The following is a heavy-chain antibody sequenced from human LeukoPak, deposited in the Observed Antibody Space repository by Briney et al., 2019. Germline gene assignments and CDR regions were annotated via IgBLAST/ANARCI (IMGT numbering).Heavy chain of an antibody. J-gene: IGHJ4*02. CDR3: ARNVDSGFDY. V-gene: IGHV1-46*01. Sequence: ASVKVSCKASGYTFTTYYIHWVRQAPGQGLEWMGMINPSGGSTSYAQKFQGRVTMTRDTSTGTVYMELSSLRSEDTAVYYCARNVDSGFDYWGQGTLVTVSS. CDR1: GYTFTTYY. D-gene: IGHD3-10*01. CDR2: INPSGGST.